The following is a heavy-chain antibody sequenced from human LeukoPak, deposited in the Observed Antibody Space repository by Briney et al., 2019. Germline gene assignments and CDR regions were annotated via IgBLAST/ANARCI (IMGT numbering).Heavy chain of an antibody. CDR1: GFTVSSNY. J-gene: IGHJ4*02. CDR2: IYSGGST. V-gene: IGHV3-66*01. D-gene: IGHD6-13*01. Sequence: GGSLRLSCAASGFTVSSNYMSWVRQAPGKGLEWVSVIYSGGSTYYADSGKGRFTISRDNSKNTLYLQMNSLRAEDTAVYSCAATGYISSWYPGFDYWGQGTLVTVSS. CDR3: AATGYISSWYPGFDY.